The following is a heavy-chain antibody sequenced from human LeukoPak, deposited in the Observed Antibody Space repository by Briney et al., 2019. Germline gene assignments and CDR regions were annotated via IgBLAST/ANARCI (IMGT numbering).Heavy chain of an antibody. CDR1: GASISNSY. D-gene: IGHD2/OR15-2a*01. Sequence: PSETLSLTCTVSGASISNSYWSWIRQPAGKGLEWIGLISGSGTTNYNPSLKSRVTLSVDMSRNQFSLRLTSVTAADTAVYYCARDLIVPPYNWFDPWAQGTLVTVSS. J-gene: IGHJ5*02. CDR3: ARDLIVPPYNWFDP. V-gene: IGHV4-4*07. CDR2: ISGSGTT.